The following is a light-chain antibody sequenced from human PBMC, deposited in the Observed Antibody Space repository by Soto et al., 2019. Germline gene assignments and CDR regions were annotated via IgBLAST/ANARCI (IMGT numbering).Light chain of an antibody. V-gene: IGKV3-20*01. CDR2: GAS. Sequence: EIVLTQSPGTLSLSPRERATLSCRASHSVSSSYLAWYQQNPGQAPRLLIYGASSRATGIPDRFSGSGSGTDFTLIISRLEPEDFAVYYCQQYGSSPQTFGQGTRWIS. J-gene: IGKJ1*01. CDR3: QQYGSSPQT. CDR1: HSVSSSY.